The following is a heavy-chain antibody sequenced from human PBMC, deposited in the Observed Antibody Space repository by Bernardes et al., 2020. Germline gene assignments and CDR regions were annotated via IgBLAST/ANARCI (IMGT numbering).Heavy chain of an antibody. CDR3: ARHYVAVAGTTYYYYYMDV. J-gene: IGHJ6*03. Sequence: SETLSLTCTVSGGSISSSSYYWGWIRQPPGKGLEWIRSIYYSGSTYYNPSLKSRVTISVDTSKNQFSLKLSSVTAADTAVYYCARHYVAVAGTTYYYYYMDVWGKGTTVTVSS. CDR2: IYYSGST. CDR1: GGSISSSSYY. V-gene: IGHV4-39*01. D-gene: IGHD6-19*01.